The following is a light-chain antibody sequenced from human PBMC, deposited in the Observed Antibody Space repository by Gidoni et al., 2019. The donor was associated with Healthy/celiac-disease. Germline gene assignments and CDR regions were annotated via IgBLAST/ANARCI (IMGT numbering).Light chain of an antibody. CDR3: QQYGSSRWT. CDR1: LSVSSSY. CDR2: GAS. Sequence: DIVLMQSPGTLSLSPGERATLSCRASLSVSSSYLAWYQQKPGQAPRLLINGASSRATGIPDRFGGVESGTDFPLTIGGLEPKNFAVYYCQQYGSSRWTFGQGTKVEIK. V-gene: IGKV3-20*01. J-gene: IGKJ1*01.